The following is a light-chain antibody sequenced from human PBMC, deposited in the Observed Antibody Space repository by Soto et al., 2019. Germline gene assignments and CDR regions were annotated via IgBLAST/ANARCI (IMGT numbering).Light chain of an antibody. J-gene: IGKJ1*01. CDR1: QSVSSN. CDR3: QQDTTWLPWT. CDR2: GAS. Sequence: IMKLSPITVSVSPGERATLSCRASQSVSSNLAWYQQKPGQAPRLLMYGASTRATAIPARFSGSGSGTEFTLTINSLQSEDFAVHYRQQDTTWLPWTFGQGTMV. V-gene: IGKV3-15*01.